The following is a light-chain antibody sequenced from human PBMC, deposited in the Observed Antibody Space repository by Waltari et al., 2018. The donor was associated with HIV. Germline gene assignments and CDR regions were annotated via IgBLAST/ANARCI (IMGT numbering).Light chain of an antibody. CDR3: QQYCITPPT. V-gene: IGKV4-1*01. J-gene: IGKJ2*01. CDR1: QSVLYNSNNKNY. CDR2: WAS. Sequence: DIVMTQSPDSLVVSLGERATINCKSSQSVLYNSNNKNYLAWYQQKPGQPPKLLIYWASTRGSGVPDRFSGSGSGTDFTLTISGLQAEDVAVYYGQQYCITPPTFGQGTKLEI.